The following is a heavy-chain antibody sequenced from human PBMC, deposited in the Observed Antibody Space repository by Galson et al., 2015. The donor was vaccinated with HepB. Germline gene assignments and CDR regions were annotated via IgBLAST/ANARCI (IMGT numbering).Heavy chain of an antibody. CDR3: AKSGMTYSGSDDC. V-gene: IGHV3-23*01. CDR1: GFTFSNYA. D-gene: IGHD1-26*01. CDR2: ISGSGGTT. Sequence: SLRLSCAASGFTFSNYAMSWVRQAPGKGLEWVSAISGSGGTTYYADSVKGRFTISRDNSKNTLYLQMNSLRAEDTAVYYCAKSGMTYSGSDDCWGQGTLVTVSS. J-gene: IGHJ4*02.